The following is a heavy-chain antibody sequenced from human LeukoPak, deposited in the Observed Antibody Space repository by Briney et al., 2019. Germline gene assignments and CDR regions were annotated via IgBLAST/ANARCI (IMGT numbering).Heavy chain of an antibody. V-gene: IGHV3-21*01. D-gene: IGHD2-2*02. J-gene: IGHJ6*03. CDR3: ARHLRYCSSTSCYIYYYMDV. CDR1: GFTFSSYS. CDR2: ISSSSSYI. Sequence: VGSLRLSCAASGFTFSSYSMNWVRQAPGKGLEWVSSISSSSSYIYYADSVKGRFTISRGNAKNSLYLQMNSLRAEDTAVYYCARHLRYCSSTSCYIYYYMDVWGKGTTVTVSS.